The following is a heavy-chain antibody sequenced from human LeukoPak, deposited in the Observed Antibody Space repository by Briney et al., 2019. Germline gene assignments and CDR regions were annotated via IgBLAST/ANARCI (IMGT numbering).Heavy chain of an antibody. V-gene: IGHV4-34*01. CDR1: GGSFSGYY. CDR3: ARLLILYYFDY. Sequence: SETLSLTCAVYGGSFSGYYWSWIRQPPGKGLEWIGEINHSGSTNYNPSLKSRVTISVDTSKNQFSLKLSSVTAADAAVYYCARLLILYYFDYWGQGTLVTVSS. D-gene: IGHD3-9*01. J-gene: IGHJ4*02. CDR2: INHSGST.